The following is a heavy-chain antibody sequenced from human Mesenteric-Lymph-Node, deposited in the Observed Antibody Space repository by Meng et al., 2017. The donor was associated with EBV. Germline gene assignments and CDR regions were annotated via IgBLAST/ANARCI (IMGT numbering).Heavy chain of an antibody. CDR2: ISPYNGNT. CDR3: ARDGSGDGYTFDY. Sequence: QVQLVQSGAEVKKPGASVKVSCKASGYTFTNYGIHWVRQAPGQGIEWMGGISPYNGNTYSAQKFQGRVTMTTDTSTDTAYIELRSLRSDDTAVYSCARDGSGDGYTFDYWGQGTLVTVSS. V-gene: IGHV1-18*01. CDR1: GYTFTNYG. D-gene: IGHD5-24*01. J-gene: IGHJ4*02.